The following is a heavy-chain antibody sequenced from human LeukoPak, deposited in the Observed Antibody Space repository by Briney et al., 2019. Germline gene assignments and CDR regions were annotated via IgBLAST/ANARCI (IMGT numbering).Heavy chain of an antibody. CDR1: GFTFSSYP. Sequence: GMSLRLSCAASGFTFSSYPMHWVRQALGKGLEWVAVISYDGTNKWYADSVQGRFAISRDNSKNTLYLQMNSLRPEDTAVYYCARDRLLITVAGTVDQWGRGTLVTVSS. CDR2: ISYDGTNK. J-gene: IGHJ4*02. CDR3: ARDRLLITVAGTVDQ. D-gene: IGHD6-19*01. V-gene: IGHV3-30*09.